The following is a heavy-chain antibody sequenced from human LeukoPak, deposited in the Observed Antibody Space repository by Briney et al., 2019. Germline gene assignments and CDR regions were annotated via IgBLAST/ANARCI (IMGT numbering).Heavy chain of an antibody. CDR3: ASYRYSGSCYIY. CDR2: IKQDGSEK. J-gene: IGHJ4*02. CDR1: GFTFSHYW. V-gene: IGHV3-7*01. Sequence: GGSLRLSCAASGFTFSHYWMTWVRQAPGKGREWVANIKQDGSEKYYVDSVKGRFTISRDDAKNSLYLQMNSLRAEDTAVYFCASYRYSGSCYIYWGQGTLVTVSS. D-gene: IGHD6-13*01.